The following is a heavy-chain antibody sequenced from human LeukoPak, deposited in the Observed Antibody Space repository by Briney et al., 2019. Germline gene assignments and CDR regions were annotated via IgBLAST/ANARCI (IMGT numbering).Heavy chain of an antibody. Sequence: GGSLRLSCVASGFTFNSFAMHWVRQAPGKGLEWVAVISYVGSSEYYADSVRGRFTISRDNSKNTLYLQMNSLRGEDTAVYYCARSYSSGWYYYPDYWGQGTLVTVSS. CDR3: ARSYSSGWYYYPDY. J-gene: IGHJ4*02. CDR2: ISYVGSSE. D-gene: IGHD6-19*01. V-gene: IGHV3-30*04. CDR1: GFTFNSFA.